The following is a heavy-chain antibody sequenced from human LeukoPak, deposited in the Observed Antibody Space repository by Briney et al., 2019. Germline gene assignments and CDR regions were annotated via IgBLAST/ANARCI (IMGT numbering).Heavy chain of an antibody. V-gene: IGHV3-11*04. J-gene: IGHJ4*02. CDR3: ASEASISSTWYGGDY. Sequence: PGGSLRLSCVASGLDISYHYVGWVRQAPGKGLEWVSYISSSSSTIYYADSVKGRFTISRDNAKNSLYLQMNSLRAEDTAVYYRASEASISSTWYGGDYWGQGTLVTVSS. CDR2: ISSSSSTI. D-gene: IGHD6-13*01. CDR1: GLDISYHY.